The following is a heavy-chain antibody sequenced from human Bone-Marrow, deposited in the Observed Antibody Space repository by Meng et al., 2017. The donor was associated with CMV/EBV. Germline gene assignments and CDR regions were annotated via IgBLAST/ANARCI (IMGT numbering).Heavy chain of an antibody. V-gene: IGHV3-9*01. J-gene: IGHJ6*02. CDR3: AKDGNDFWSGSYGMDV. Sequence: GGSLKISCAASGFTFDDYAMHWVRQAPGKGLEWVSGISWNSGSIGYADSVKGRFTISRDNAKNSLYLQMNSLRAEDTALYYCAKDGNDFWSGSYGMDVWGQGTTVTVSS. D-gene: IGHD3-3*01. CDR2: ISWNSGSI. CDR1: GFTFDDYA.